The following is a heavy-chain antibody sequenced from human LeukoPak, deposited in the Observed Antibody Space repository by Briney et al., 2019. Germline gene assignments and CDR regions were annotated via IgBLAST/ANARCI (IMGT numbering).Heavy chain of an antibody. V-gene: IGHV4-38-2*02. CDR1: GYSIISDYF. J-gene: IGHJ4*02. CDR3: ARVVASTSIDF. CDR2: IFHSGDV. Sequence: NPSETLSLTCIVSGYSIISDYFWGWVRQPPGKGPEWIGSIFHSGDVYYNPSLTSRVTLSVDPSNNRFSLKVTSVTAADTAIYYCARVVASTSIDFWGQGTLVTVSS. D-gene: IGHD2-15*01.